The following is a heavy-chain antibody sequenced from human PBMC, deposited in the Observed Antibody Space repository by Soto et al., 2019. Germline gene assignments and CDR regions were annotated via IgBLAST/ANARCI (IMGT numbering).Heavy chain of an antibody. Sequence: QVQMVESGGGVVQPGRSLRLSCAASGFTFSTYVMHWVRHVPGKGLEWVAGISKDGNTEHYADSVKGRFTISRDNSKSTLNLQMNSLTGGDTAVYFCAREDESSGRAGTFHHWGQGTLVAVS. CDR2: ISKDGNTE. CDR3: AREDESSGRAGTFHH. D-gene: IGHD3-22*01. J-gene: IGHJ1*01. V-gene: IGHV3-30-3*01. CDR1: GFTFSTYV.